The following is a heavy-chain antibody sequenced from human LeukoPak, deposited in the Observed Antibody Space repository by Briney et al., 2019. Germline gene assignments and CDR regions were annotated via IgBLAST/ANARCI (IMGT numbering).Heavy chain of an antibody. J-gene: IGHJ4*02. CDR1: GFTFSDYS. CDR2: ISGSGSYI. V-gene: IGHV3-21*06. Sequence: GGSLRLSCAASGFTFSDYSMNWVRRTPRKGLEWVSCISGSGSYIYYADSLRGRFTISRDNAKNSLILQVNSLRAEDTAVYYCVRERFHGSGAPRFDFWGQGTLVTVSS. CDR3: VRERFHGSGAPRFDF. D-gene: IGHD3-10*01.